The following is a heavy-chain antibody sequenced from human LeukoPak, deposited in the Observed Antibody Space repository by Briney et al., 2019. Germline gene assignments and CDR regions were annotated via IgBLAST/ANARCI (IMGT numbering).Heavy chain of an antibody. J-gene: IGHJ5*02. CDR2: IYYSGST. D-gene: IGHD3-9*01. CDR1: GGSISSYY. Sequence: SETLSLTCTVSGGSISSYYWSWIRQPPGKGLERIGYIYYSGSTNYNPSLKSRVTISVDTSKNQFSLKLSSVTAADTAVYYCARGGVRYFDWLTNWFDPWGQGTLVTVSS. V-gene: IGHV4-59*01. CDR3: ARGGVRYFDWLTNWFDP.